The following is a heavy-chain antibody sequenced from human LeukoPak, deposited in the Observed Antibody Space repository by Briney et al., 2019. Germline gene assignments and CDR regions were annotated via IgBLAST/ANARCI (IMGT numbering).Heavy chain of an antibody. CDR3: ATVGFSTSSPHVWFDP. V-gene: IGHV1-24*01. CDR1: GYTLTELS. D-gene: IGHD2-2*01. CDR2: FDPEDGET. J-gene: IGHJ5*02. Sequence: ASVKVSCKVSGYTLTELSMHWVRQAPGKGLEWMGGFDPEDGETIYAQKFQGRVTMTEDTSTDTAHMELSSLRSEDTAVYYCATVGFSTSSPHVWFDPWGQGTLVTVSS.